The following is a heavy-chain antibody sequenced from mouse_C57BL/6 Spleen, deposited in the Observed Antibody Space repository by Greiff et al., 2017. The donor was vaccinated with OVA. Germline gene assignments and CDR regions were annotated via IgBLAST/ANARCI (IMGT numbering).Heavy chain of an antibody. J-gene: IGHJ3*01. CDR2: IHPNSGST. CDR1: GYTFTSYW. D-gene: IGHD3-3*01. Sequence: QVHVKQSGAELVKPGASVKLSCKASGYTFTSYWMHWVKQRPGQGLEWFGMIHPNSGSTNYNEKFKSKATLTVDKSSSTAYMQLSSLTSEDSAVYYCAREGPEAWFAYWGQGTLVTVSA. V-gene: IGHV1-64*01. CDR3: AREGPEAWFAY.